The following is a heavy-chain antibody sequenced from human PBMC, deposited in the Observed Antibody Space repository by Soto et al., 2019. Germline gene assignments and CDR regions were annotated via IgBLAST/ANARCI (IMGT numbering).Heavy chain of an antibody. CDR2: IIPILDRT. Sequence: QVQLVQSGAEVKQPGSSVKVSCKASRGTFNSYAISWVRQDPGQGLEWMGGIIPILDRTHFTQKFQDRVTITADKSTRTAYVELISLRSEDTPIYFCARTHSSSFERVCYYYDMAVWGQGTTVTVAS. D-gene: IGHD6-6*01. V-gene: IGHV1-69*06. CDR3: ARTHSSSFERVCYYYDMAV. J-gene: IGHJ6*02. CDR1: RGTFNSYA.